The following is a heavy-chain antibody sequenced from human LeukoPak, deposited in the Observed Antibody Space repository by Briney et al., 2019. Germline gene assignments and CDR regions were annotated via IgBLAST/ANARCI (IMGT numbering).Heavy chain of an antibody. D-gene: IGHD6-13*01. J-gene: IGHJ4*02. CDR1: GGSISSGDYY. CDR3: ASHSSSWYYFDY. Sequence: SQTLSLTCTVSGGSISSGDYYWSWIRQPPGKCLEWIGYIYYNGSTYYNPSLKSRVTISVDTSKNQFSLKLSSVTAADTAVYYCASHSSSWYYFDYWGQGTLVTVSS. CDR2: IYYNGST. V-gene: IGHV4-30-4*01.